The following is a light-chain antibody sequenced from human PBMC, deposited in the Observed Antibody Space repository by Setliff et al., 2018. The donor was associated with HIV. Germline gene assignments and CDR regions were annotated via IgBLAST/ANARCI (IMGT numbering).Light chain of an antibody. V-gene: IGLV2-8*01. CDR1: SGDVGGYDY. CDR2: EVN. CDR3: SSYAGSNIYV. J-gene: IGLJ1*01. Sequence: QSVLSQPPSASGSPGQYVTISCTGTSGDVGGYDYVSWYQQHPGKAPQLMIYEVNKRPSGVPDRFSGSKSGDTASLTVSGLQADDEADYFCSSYAGSNIYVFGTGTKSPS.